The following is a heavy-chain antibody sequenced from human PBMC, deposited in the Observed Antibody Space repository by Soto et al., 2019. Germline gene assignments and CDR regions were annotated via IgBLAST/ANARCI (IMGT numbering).Heavy chain of an antibody. CDR3: AKEAYYDFWSGNYGMDV. D-gene: IGHD3-3*01. CDR1: GFTFSSYA. J-gene: IGHJ6*02. Sequence: TGGSLRLSCAASGFTFSSYAMSWVRQAPGKGLEWVSAISGSGGSTYYADSVKGRFTISRDNSKNTLYLQMNSLRAEDTAVYYCAKEAYYDFWSGNYGMDVWGQGTTVTVSS. V-gene: IGHV3-23*01. CDR2: ISGSGGST.